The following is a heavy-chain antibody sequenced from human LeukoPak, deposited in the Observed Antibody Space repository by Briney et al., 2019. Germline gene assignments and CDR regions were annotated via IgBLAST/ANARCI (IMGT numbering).Heavy chain of an antibody. CDR2: ISIYNGNT. Sequence: ASVKVSCKASGYTFTNYGIGWVRQAPGQGLEWMGWISIYNGNTDYAQKLRGRVTMTTDTSTSTAYMELRSLRSDDTAVYYCASGGYYDILTGYYALDYWGQGTLVTVSS. V-gene: IGHV1-18*01. D-gene: IGHD3-9*01. CDR1: GYTFTNYG. CDR3: ASGGYYDILTGYYALDY. J-gene: IGHJ4*02.